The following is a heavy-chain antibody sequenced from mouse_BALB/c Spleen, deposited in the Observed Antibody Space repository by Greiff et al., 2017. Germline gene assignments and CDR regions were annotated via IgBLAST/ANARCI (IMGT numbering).Heavy chain of an antibody. Sequence: EVQLVESGPGLVKPSQSLSLTCSVTGYSITSGYYWNWIRQFPGNKLEWMGYISYDGSNNYNPSLKNRISITRDTSKNQFFLKLNSVTTEDTATYYCARDLRPYFDVWGAGTTVTVSS. CDR3: ARDLRPYFDV. CDR1: GYSITSGYY. CDR2: ISYDGSN. D-gene: IGHD3-2*02. V-gene: IGHV3-6*02. J-gene: IGHJ1*01.